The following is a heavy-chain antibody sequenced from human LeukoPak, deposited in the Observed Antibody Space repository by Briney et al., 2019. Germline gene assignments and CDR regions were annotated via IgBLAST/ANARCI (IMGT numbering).Heavy chain of an antibody. CDR1: GFTFSSYR. Sequence: PGGSLRLSCAASGFTFSSYRMNWVRQAPGRGLEWISYISSSGNIIYHADPVKGRFTVSRDNAKNSVFLQMNSLRDDDTAVYYCARDACSSSDCYAFDIWGQGTMVTVSS. D-gene: IGHD2-2*01. J-gene: IGHJ3*02. CDR2: ISSSGNII. V-gene: IGHV3-48*02. CDR3: ARDACSSSDCYAFDI.